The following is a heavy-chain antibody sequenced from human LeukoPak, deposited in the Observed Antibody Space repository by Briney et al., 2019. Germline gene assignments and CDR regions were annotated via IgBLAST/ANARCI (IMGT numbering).Heavy chain of an antibody. J-gene: IGHJ5*02. V-gene: IGHV3-23*01. D-gene: IGHD3-10*01. Sequence: SGGSLRLSCAASGFTFSSYAMSWVRQAPGKGLEWVSAISGSGGSTYYADSVKGRFTISRDNSKNPLYLQINSLRAEDTAVYYCAKDSWDINYGSGKYNWFDPWGQGTLVTVSS. CDR1: GFTFSSYA. CDR3: AKDSWDINYGSGKYNWFDP. CDR2: ISGSGGST.